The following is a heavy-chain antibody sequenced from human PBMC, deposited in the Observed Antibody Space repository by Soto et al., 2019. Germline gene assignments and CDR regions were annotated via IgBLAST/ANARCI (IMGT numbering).Heavy chain of an antibody. V-gene: IGHV4-30-4*08. CDR2: IYYNGNT. D-gene: IGHD4-17*01. Sequence: SETLSLTCTVSGGSISSGDYYWSWIRQLPGKDLEWIAYIYYNGNTYYTPSLKSRATISLDTSRNQFFLNLNSVTAADTAVYYCARGVTTVTTIDYWGQGTLVTVSS. CDR1: GGSISSGDYY. CDR3: ARGVTTVTTIDY. J-gene: IGHJ4*02.